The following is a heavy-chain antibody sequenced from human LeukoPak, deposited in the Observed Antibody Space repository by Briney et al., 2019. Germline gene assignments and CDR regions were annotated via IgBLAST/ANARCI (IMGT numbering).Heavy chain of an antibody. V-gene: IGHV4-4*02. CDR2: IYHSGST. CDR1: GGSISSSNW. J-gene: IGHJ4*02. D-gene: IGHD4-17*01. CDR3: ARATVTTPYYFDY. Sequence: PSETLSLTCAVSGGSISSSNWWSWVRQPPGKGLEWIGEIYHSGSTNYNPSLKSRVTISVDKSKNQFSLKLSSVTAADTAVYYCARATVTTPYYFDYWGQGTLVTVSS.